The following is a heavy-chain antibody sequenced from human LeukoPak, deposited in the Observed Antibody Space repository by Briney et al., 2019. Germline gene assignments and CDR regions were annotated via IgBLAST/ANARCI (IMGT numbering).Heavy chain of an antibody. CDR1: GYTFTSYG. D-gene: IGHD3-22*01. Sequence: GASVKVSCKASGYTFTSYGVSWVRQAPGQGLEWMGWISGYNGDTDYAQKFQGRVTMTTDTSTSTAYMDLQSLRSDDTAVHYCARTYYYETTGYPGYLDDWGQGTLVTVSS. CDR2: ISGYNGDT. CDR3: ARTYYYETTGYPGYLDD. V-gene: IGHV1-18*01. J-gene: IGHJ4*02.